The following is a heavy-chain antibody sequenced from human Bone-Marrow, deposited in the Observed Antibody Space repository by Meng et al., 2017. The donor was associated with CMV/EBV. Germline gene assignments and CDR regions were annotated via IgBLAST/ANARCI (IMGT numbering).Heavy chain of an antibody. V-gene: IGHV3-74*01. D-gene: IGHD3-3*01. CDR1: GFIFNRNW. Sequence: LPLTCAASGFIFNRNWLYWVRQGPGKGLVWVSGIKNDGTIVTCADSVKGRFTISRDSTKNTVYLQMNILRDEDTAVYYCLRVHFWSGFYYRGQGTRVTVSS. CDR2: IKNDGTIV. CDR3: LRVHFWSGFYY. J-gene: IGHJ4*02.